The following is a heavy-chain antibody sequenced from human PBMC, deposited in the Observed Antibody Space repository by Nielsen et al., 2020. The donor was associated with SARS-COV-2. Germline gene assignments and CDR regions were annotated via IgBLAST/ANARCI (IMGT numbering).Heavy chain of an antibody. J-gene: IGHJ4*02. D-gene: IGHD3-9*01. CDR2: MNPNSGNT. V-gene: IGHV1-8*01. CDR3: ASCKGDGKYFDCEALDY. CDR1: GYTLTELS. Sequence: ASVKVSCKVSGYTLTELSIHWVRQAPGKGLEWMGWMNPNSGNTGYAQKFQGRVTMTRDTSISTAYLELSSLRSEDTALYYCASCKGDGKYFDCEALDYWGQGTLVTVSS.